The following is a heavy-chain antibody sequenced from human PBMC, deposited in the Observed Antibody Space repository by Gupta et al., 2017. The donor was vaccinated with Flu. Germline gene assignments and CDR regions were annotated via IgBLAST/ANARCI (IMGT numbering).Heavy chain of an antibody. V-gene: IGHV4-31*02. CDR2: IDYSGRT. J-gene: IGHJ3*02. Sequence: SGGSIRSGAYYWSWIRQDPGKGLEWIVYIDYSGRTHYNPSLKSRVTISVDMSKNQFSLKMHSVTAADTAVYYCARDRDGMKAFDIWGRGTLVTVSS. CDR3: ARDRDGMKAFDI. CDR1: GGSIRSGAYY.